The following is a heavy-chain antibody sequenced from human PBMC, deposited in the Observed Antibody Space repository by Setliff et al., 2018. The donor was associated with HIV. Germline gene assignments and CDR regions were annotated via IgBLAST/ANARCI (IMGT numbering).Heavy chain of an antibody. CDR2: INHSGST. V-gene: IGHV4-39*07. D-gene: IGHD3-9*01. CDR1: GGSISSSSYY. J-gene: IGHJ4*02. CDR3: ARAFYGISAGYYYFDV. Sequence: SETLSLTCTVSGGSISSSSYYWGWIRQPPGKGLEWIGEINHSGSTYYNPSLKSRVTISVETSKNQFSLKLSSVTAADTAVYYCARAFYGISAGYYYFDVWGQGALVTVSS.